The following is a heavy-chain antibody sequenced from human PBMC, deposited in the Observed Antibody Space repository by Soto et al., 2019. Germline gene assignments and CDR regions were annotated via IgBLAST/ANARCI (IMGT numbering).Heavy chain of an antibody. CDR1: GSSIITMIYD. Sequence: PPDSLSLNFNVSGSSIITMIYDWGRVRQSPGKGLEWIGSIYYSGSTYYNPSLKSRVTISVDTSKNQFSLKLSSVTAADTAVYYCARLKVAAAGTNYYYYGMDVWGQGTTVT. CDR3: ARLKVAAAGTNYYYYGMDV. CDR2: IYYSGST. V-gene: IGHV4-39*01. D-gene: IGHD6-13*01. J-gene: IGHJ6*02.